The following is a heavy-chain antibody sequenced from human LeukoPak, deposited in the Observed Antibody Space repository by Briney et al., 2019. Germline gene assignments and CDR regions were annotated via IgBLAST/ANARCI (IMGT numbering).Heavy chain of an antibody. Sequence: PGGSLRLSCAASGFTFSSYAMGWVRLAPGKGLEWVSLISGSGDNSYYADSVKGRSTISRDNSKNTLYLQMSSLRAEDTALYYCAKCLGDGTNYYFAHWGQGTLVTVSS. J-gene: IGHJ4*02. CDR1: GFTFSSYA. V-gene: IGHV3-23*01. CDR3: AKCLGDGTNYYFAH. CDR2: ISGSGDNS. D-gene: IGHD4/OR15-4a*01.